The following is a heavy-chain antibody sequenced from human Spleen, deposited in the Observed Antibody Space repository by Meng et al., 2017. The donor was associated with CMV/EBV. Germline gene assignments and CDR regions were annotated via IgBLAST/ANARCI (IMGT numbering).Heavy chain of an antibody. CDR2: INPSGGSA. CDR3: ALSGGYSYGSGYWYYGMDV. J-gene: IGHJ6*02. Sequence: ASVKVSCKASGYTFTSYYIHCVRQAPGEGLEWMGVINPSGGSASYAQKLQGRVTMTRDTSTSTVYMELNSLRSEDTAVYYCALSGGYSYGSGYWYYGMDVWGQGTTVTVSS. CDR1: GYTFTSYY. D-gene: IGHD5-18*01. V-gene: IGHV1-46*01.